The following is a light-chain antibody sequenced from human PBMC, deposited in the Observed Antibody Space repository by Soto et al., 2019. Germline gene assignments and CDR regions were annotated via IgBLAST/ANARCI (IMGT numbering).Light chain of an antibody. V-gene: IGKV3-20*01. CDR2: GVF. CDR3: QHYDGSPRT. Sequence: ETVLTQSPGTVSLSPGERATLSCTTSQTVNSDYLAWYQQKPGQAPRLLIYGVFNRATGIPARFSGSGTGTYFTLTISGLEPEDSAAYYCQHYDGSPRTFGQGTNLEI. CDR1: QTVNSDY. J-gene: IGKJ2*01.